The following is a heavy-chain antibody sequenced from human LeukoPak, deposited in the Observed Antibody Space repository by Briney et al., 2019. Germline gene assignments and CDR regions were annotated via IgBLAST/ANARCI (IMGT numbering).Heavy chain of an antibody. V-gene: IGHV3-74*01. CDR1: GFTFSSYW. Sequence: GGSLRLSCAASGFTFSSYWMHWVRQVPGKGLVWVSRINTGGSSTTYADSVKGRFTISRDNAKNTLYLQMNSLRAEDTAVYYCARTQLSDTAMSYFDYWGRGTLVTVSS. CDR3: ARTQLSDTAMSYFDY. CDR2: INTGGSST. J-gene: IGHJ4*02. D-gene: IGHD5-18*01.